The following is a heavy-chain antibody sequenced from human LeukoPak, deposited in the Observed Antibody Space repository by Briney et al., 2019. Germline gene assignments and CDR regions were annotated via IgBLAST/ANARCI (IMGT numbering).Heavy chain of an antibody. D-gene: IGHD3-22*01. CDR1: GGTISSYY. V-gene: IGHV4-59*08. CDR2: IYYSGST. CDR3: ARLNLYYYDSSGYYEDY. Sequence: SETLSLTCTVSGGTISSYYWSWIRQPPGKGLEWFGYIYYSGSTNYNPSLKSRVTISVDTSKNQFSLKLSSVTAADTAVYYCARLNLYYYDSSGYYEDYWGQGTLVTVSS. J-gene: IGHJ4*02.